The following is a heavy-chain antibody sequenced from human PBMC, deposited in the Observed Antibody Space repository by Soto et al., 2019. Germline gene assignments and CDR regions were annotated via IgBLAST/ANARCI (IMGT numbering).Heavy chain of an antibody. J-gene: IGHJ4*02. CDR3: AREGGSSWGVVGTFDY. CDR1: GGSISSYY. CDR2: IYTSGST. Sequence: SETLSLTCTVSGGSISSYYWSWIRQPAGKGLEWIGRIYTSGSTNYNPSLKSRVTMSVDTSKNQFSLKLSSVTAADTAVYYCAREGGSSWGVVGTFDYWGQGTLVTVSS. V-gene: IGHV4-4*07. D-gene: IGHD6-13*01.